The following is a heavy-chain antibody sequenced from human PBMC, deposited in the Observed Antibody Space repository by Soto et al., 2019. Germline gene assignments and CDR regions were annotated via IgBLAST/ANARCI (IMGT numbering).Heavy chain of an antibody. CDR2: IYYSGST. J-gene: IGHJ4*02. Sequence: QVQLQESGPGLVKPSQTLSLTCTVSGGSISSGGYYWSWIRQHPVKGLEWIGYIYYSGSTYYNPSLKRRFTRSVDTSKNQFCLKLSSVTAADPAVYYCATVYNWNYSLWAQGTLVTVSS. CDR1: GGSISSGGYY. CDR3: ATVYNWNYSL. V-gene: IGHV4-31*03. D-gene: IGHD1-1*01.